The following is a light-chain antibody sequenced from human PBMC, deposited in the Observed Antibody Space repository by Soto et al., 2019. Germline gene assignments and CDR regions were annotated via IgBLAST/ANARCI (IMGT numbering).Light chain of an antibody. V-gene: IGKV4-1*01. CDR3: QQYYSSPPT. Sequence: DIVMTQSPDSLAVSLGERASINCKSSQTVLSTSKNKDYLAWYQQKPGHPPKLFIYWASTRESGVPDRFSGSGSGTDFTLTISSLQAEDVAVYYCQQYYSSPPTFGPGTKVHIK. CDR2: WAS. CDR1: QTVLSTSKNKDY. J-gene: IGKJ3*01.